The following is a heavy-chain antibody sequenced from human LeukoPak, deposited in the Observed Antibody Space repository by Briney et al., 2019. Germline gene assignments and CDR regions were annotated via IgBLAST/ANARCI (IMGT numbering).Heavy chain of an antibody. CDR3: AKGVGYCSGGSCQQFDY. CDR2: ISVDGTT. Sequence: GGSLRLSCAGSGFTVSSFEINWVRQAPGKGLEWVSFISVDGTTFYADSVRGRFTLSRDNSKNTLYLQMNSLRAEDTAVYYCAKGVGYCSGGSCQQFDYWGQGTLVTVSS. CDR1: GFTVSSFE. V-gene: IGHV3-23*01. D-gene: IGHD2-15*01. J-gene: IGHJ4*02.